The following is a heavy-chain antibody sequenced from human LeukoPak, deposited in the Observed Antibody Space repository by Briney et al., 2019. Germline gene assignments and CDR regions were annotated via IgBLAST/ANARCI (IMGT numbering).Heavy chain of an antibody. CDR2: IYYSGST. J-gene: IGHJ4*02. Sequence: SETLSLTCTVSGGSISSSNYYWAWIRQPPGKGLEWIGNIYYSGSTYFDPSLRSRVTMSVDTSKNNFSLKLSSVTAADTAVYYCARQTGGTSSIADRGQGTLVTVSS. CDR3: ARQTGGTSSIAD. D-gene: IGHD6-6*01. V-gene: IGHV4-39*01. CDR1: GGSISSSNYY.